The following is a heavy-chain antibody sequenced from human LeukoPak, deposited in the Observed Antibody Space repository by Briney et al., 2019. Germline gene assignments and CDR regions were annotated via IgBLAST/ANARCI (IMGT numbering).Heavy chain of an antibody. Sequence: GGSLRLSCAASGFTFSSYEMNWVRQAPGKGLEWVSYISSSGSTIYYADSVKGRFTISRDNAKNSLYLQMNSLRAEDTALYYCARENGCGGDCYYFDYWGQGTLVTVSS. V-gene: IGHV3-48*03. CDR1: GFTFSSYE. CDR3: ARENGCGGDCYYFDY. D-gene: IGHD2-21*01. CDR2: ISSSGSTI. J-gene: IGHJ4*02.